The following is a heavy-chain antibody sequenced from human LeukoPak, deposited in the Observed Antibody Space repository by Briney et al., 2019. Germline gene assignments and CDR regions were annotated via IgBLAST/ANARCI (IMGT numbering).Heavy chain of an antibody. J-gene: IGHJ3*02. CDR1: GFTFSDYN. Sequence: PGGSLRLSCAASGFTFSDYNMGWMRQAPGKGLEWVSYTRNSDNNMFYADSVKGRFTISRNNAKYSVYLQMNSLRAEDTAVYYCARRIAGDGSHAFDIWGQGTMVTVSS. D-gene: IGHD6-19*01. CDR3: ARRIAGDGSHAFDI. V-gene: IGHV3-11*01. CDR2: TRNSDNNM.